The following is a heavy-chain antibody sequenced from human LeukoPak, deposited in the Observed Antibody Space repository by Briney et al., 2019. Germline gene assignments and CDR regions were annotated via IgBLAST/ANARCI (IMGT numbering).Heavy chain of an antibody. Sequence: SETLSLTCTVSGGSISSSSYYWGWIRQPPGKGLEWIGSIYHSGSTYYNPSLKSRVTISVDTSKNQFSLKLSSVTAADTAVYYCARVLSIQSIAARPSWFDPWGQGTLVTVSS. CDR1: GGSISSSSYY. CDR2: IYHSGST. J-gene: IGHJ5*02. D-gene: IGHD6-6*01. CDR3: ARVLSIQSIAARPSWFDP. V-gene: IGHV4-39*07.